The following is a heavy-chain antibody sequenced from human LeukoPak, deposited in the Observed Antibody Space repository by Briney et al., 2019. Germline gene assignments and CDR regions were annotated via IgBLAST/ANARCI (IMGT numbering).Heavy chain of an antibody. CDR1: GFTFSNCW. J-gene: IGHJ6*02. CDR2: IESDGSRK. V-gene: IGHV3-74*01. CDR3: ARDTYYYNSSAFYHYYYGMDV. D-gene: IGHD3-22*01. Sequence: PGGSLRLSCAASGFTFSNCWMHWVRQAPGKGLEWVSRIESDGSRKSYADSVKGRFTISRDNAKNTLYLQMNSLRAEDTAVYYCARDTYYYNSSAFYHYYYGMDVRGQGTTVTVSS.